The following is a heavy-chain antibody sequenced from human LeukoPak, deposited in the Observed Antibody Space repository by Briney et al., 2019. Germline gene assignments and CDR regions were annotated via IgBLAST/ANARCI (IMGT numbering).Heavy chain of an antibody. D-gene: IGHD2-15*01. V-gene: IGHV3-53*01. CDR1: GFTVSSNY. CDR2: IYSGGST. J-gene: IGHJ4*02. Sequence: GGSLRLSCAASGFTVSSNYMSWVRQAPGKGLEWVSVIYSGGSTYYADSVKGRFTISRDSSKNTLFLQMNSLRAEDTAVYYCAKYCSGGNCYSGLYWGQGTLVTVSS. CDR3: AKYCSGGNCYSGLY.